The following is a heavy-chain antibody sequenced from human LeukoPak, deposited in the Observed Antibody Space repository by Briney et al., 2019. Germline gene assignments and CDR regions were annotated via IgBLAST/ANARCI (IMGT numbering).Heavy chain of an antibody. CDR1: GFTFSSYW. J-gene: IGHJ6*02. Sequence: GGSLRLSCAASGFTFSSYWMSWVRQAPGKGLEWVANIKEDGSEKYYVDSVKGRFTISRDNAKNSLYLQMNSLRAEDTAVYYCVRDAHPGFLSGPRMDVWGQGTPVTVSS. CDR3: VRDAHPGFLSGPRMDV. V-gene: IGHV3-7*01. D-gene: IGHD3-3*01. CDR2: IKEDGSEK.